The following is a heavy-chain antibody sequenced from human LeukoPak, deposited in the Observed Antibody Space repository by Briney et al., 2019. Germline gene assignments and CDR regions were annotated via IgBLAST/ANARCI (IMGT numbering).Heavy chain of an antibody. CDR3: ARDLWSVYDTGGYYRDFDY. D-gene: IGHD3-22*01. V-gene: IGHV1-18*01. CDR1: GFTFISYG. Sequence: GASVKVSCKASGFTFISYGFSWVRQAPGQGLEWVGWIGGYDGDRHYGENFQGRVTITTDTSTSTVCMEMRSLRSDDTAVYYCARDLWSVYDTGGYYRDFDYWGQGTLVTVSS. CDR2: IGGYDGDR. J-gene: IGHJ4*02.